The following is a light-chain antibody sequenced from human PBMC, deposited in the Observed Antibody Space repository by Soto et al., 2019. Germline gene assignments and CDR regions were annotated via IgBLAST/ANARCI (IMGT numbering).Light chain of an antibody. J-gene: IGKJ4*01. V-gene: IGKV1-16*01. CDR1: QDINNF. Sequence: DIQMTQSPSSLSASVGGRVTITCRASQDINNFLAWFQQKPGKALKPLIYSASSLQDGVPSRFSGSGSGTHFTLTISSLQPEDFATYFCLQYDRFPATFGGGTKV. CDR3: LQYDRFPAT. CDR2: SAS.